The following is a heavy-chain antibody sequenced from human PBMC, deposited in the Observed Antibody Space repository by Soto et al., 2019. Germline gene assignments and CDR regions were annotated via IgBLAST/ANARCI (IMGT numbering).Heavy chain of an antibody. D-gene: IGHD1-26*01. Sequence: GGSLRLSCAASGFTFSSYWMSWVRQAPGKGLEWVANIKQDGSEKYYVDSVKGRFTISRDNAKNSLYLQMNSLRAEDTAVYYCARVRGGATRAFDYWGQGTLVTVYS. J-gene: IGHJ4*02. CDR1: GFTFSSYW. CDR3: ARVRGGATRAFDY. CDR2: IKQDGSEK. V-gene: IGHV3-7*03.